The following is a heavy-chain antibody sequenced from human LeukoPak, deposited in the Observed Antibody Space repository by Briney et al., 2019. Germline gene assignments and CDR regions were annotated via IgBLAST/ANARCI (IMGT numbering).Heavy chain of an antibody. D-gene: IGHD3-10*01. CDR2: VSYDGSIK. CDR1: GFTFSNFG. Sequence: GGSLRLSCAASGFTFSNFGMHWVRQAPGKGLEWVAVVSYDGSIKYYADSVKGRFTISRDNSKNTLYLQMSSLRAEDTAVYYCAREGYYGSGTPSFYFDFWGQGTLVTVSS. J-gene: IGHJ4*02. CDR3: AREGYYGSGTPSFYFDF. V-gene: IGHV3-30*03.